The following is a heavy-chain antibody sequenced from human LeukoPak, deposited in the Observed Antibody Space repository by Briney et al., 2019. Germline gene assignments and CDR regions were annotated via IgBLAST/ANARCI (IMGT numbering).Heavy chain of an antibody. Sequence: GGSLRLSCAASGFTFSSYAMHWVRQAPGKGLEWVAVISYDGSNKYYADSVKGRFTISRDNSKNTLYLQMNSLRAEDTAVYYCARGSKWFGELIRRGEYYFDYGGQGTLVTVSS. CDR1: GFTFSSYA. V-gene: IGHV3-30*04. CDR2: ISYDGSNK. D-gene: IGHD3-10*01. J-gene: IGHJ4*02. CDR3: ARGSKWFGELIRRGEYYFDY.